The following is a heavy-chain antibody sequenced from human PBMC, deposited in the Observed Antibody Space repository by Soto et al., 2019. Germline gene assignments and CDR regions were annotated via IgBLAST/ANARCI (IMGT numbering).Heavy chain of an antibody. J-gene: IGHJ4*02. CDR2: IYYSGST. CDR1: GGSISSGGYY. Sequence: QVQLQESGPGLVKPSQTLSLTCTVSGGSISSGGYYWSWIRQHPGKGLEWIGYIYYSGSTYYNPSLKSRVTISVDTSKNQFSLKLSSVTAADTAVYYCARSPGVASPPKRRYYFDYWGQGTLVTVSS. V-gene: IGHV4-31*03. D-gene: IGHD5-12*01. CDR3: ARSPGVASPPKRRYYFDY.